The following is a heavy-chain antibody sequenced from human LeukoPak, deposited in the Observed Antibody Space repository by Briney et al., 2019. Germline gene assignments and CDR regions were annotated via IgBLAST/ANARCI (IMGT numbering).Heavy chain of an antibody. V-gene: IGHV3-30*04. Sequence: PGGSLRLSCTASGFTFSSYAMHWVRQAPGKGLEWVSIISYDGKKQFYADSVRGRFSISRDNSRATVFLQMDTLRHEDTAVYFCVRARKLRLDFWGQGALVIVSS. CDR3: VRARKLRLDF. CDR2: ISYDGKKQ. D-gene: IGHD3-16*01. CDR1: GFTFSSYA. J-gene: IGHJ4*02.